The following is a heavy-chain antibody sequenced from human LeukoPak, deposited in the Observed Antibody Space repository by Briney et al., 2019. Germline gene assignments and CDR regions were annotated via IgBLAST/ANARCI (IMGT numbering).Heavy chain of an antibody. D-gene: IGHD6-19*01. CDR1: GGSISNYY. CDR3: ARVDTSGWHYFDD. V-gene: IGHV4-4*07. CDR2: ICTSAST. Sequence: PSETLSLTCTVSGGSISNYYWSWIRQPAGKGLEWIGHICTSASTNYNPSLRSRVTMSLDTSKNQFSLELNSVTAADTAAYYCARVDTSGWHYFDDWGQGTLVTVSS. J-gene: IGHJ4*02.